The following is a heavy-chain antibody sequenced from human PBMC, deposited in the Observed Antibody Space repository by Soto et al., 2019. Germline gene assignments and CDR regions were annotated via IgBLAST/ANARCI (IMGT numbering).Heavy chain of an antibody. CDR1: GYTFTSYG. J-gene: IGHJ6*02. Sequence: QVQLVQSGAEVKKPGASVKVSCKASGYTFTSYGISWVRQAPGQGLEWMGWISAYNGNTNYAQKLQGRVTMTTDTSTSTAYMELRSLSSDDTAVYYCARDRKVAGYYDIVTGYYTKGGYYYYCMDVWGQGTTVTVCS. CDR3: ARDRKVAGYYDIVTGYYTKGGYYYYCMDV. D-gene: IGHD3-9*01. V-gene: IGHV1-18*01. CDR2: ISAYNGNT.